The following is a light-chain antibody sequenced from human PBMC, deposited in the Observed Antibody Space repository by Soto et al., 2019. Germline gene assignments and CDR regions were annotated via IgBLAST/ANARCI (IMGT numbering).Light chain of an antibody. CDR2: EVI. CDR1: SNDVGRYNY. J-gene: IGLJ2*01. V-gene: IGLV2-14*01. Sequence: QSALTQPASVSGSPGQSITISCTGTSNDVGRYNYVSWYQQHPGRAPRLIVYEVINRPAGVSNRFSGSKSGNTASLTISGLHAADEADYYCCSYTRSSTLLFGGGTKVTVL. CDR3: CSYTRSSTLL.